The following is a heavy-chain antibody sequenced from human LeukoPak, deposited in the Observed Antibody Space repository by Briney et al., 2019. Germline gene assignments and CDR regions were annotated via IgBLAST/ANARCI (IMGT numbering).Heavy chain of an antibody. CDR2: INPNSGGT. V-gene: IGHV1-2*06. Sequence: ASVKVSCKASGYTFTGYYMHWVRQAPGQGLEWMGRINPNSGGTNYAQKFQGRVTMTRDTSISTAYMELSRLRSEDTAVYYCATEWRGSYYHYFDYWGQGTLVTVSS. J-gene: IGHJ4*02. CDR1: GYTFTGYY. CDR3: ATEWRGSYYHYFDY. D-gene: IGHD1-26*01.